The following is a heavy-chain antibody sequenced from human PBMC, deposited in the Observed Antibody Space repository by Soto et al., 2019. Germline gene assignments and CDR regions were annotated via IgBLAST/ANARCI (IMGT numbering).Heavy chain of an antibody. CDR3: TRVRGTAGKRYFDY. D-gene: IGHD6-13*01. Sequence: SETLSLTCTVSGGSMIAYYWNWMRQPPGKGLQWIGYTYYSGSTTYNPSLKSRVTISVDSSKNQFSLKLDSVTPADTAVYYCTRVRGTAGKRYFDYWGPGTPVTVS. J-gene: IGHJ4*02. CDR2: TYYSGST. CDR1: GGSMIAYY. V-gene: IGHV4-59*01.